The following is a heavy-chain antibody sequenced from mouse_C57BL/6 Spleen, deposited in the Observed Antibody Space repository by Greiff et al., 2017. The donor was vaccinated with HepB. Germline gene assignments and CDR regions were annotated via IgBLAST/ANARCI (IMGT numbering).Heavy chain of an antibody. CDR3: ARESYYGSSFDV. Sequence: VQLQQPGAELVRPGSSVKLSCKASGYTFTSYWMHWVKQRPIQGLEWIGNIDPSDSETHYNQKFKDKATLTVDKSSSTAYMQLSSLTSEDSAVYYCARESYYGSSFDVWGTGTTVTVSS. D-gene: IGHD1-1*01. V-gene: IGHV1-52*01. CDR1: GYTFTSYW. CDR2: IDPSDSET. J-gene: IGHJ1*03.